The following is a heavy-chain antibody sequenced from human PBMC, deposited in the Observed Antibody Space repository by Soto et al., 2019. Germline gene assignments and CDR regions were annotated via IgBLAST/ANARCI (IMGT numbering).Heavy chain of an antibody. Sequence: LRLSCAASGFTFSSYGMHWVRQAPGKGLEWVAVISYDGSNKYYADSVKGRFTISRDNSKNTLYLQMNSLRAEDTAVYYCANSFSSLGAPAPYYYGMDVWGQGTTVTVSS. V-gene: IGHV3-30*18. D-gene: IGHD1-26*01. CDR2: ISYDGSNK. CDR3: ANSFSSLGAPAPYYYGMDV. CDR1: GFTFSSYG. J-gene: IGHJ6*02.